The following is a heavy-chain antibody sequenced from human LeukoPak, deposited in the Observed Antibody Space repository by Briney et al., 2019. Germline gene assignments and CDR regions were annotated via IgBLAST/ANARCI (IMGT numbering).Heavy chain of an antibody. CDR3: ARGGDGYNLGY. CDR2: INLGGSEK. J-gene: IGHJ4*02. D-gene: IGHD5-24*01. Sequence: GGSLRLSCAASGFTFSSYWMNWVRQAPGKGLGWVANINLGGSEKYYVDSVKGRFTISRDNAKNSLYLQMNSLRVEDTAVYYCARGGDGYNLGYWGQGALVTVSS. V-gene: IGHV3-7*01. CDR1: GFTFSSYW.